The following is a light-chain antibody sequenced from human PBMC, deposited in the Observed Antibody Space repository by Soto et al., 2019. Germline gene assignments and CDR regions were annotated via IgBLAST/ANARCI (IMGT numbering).Light chain of an antibody. J-gene: IGLJ1*01. CDR3: CSYAGSAYG. CDR2: DVS. CDR1: SSDVGGYNY. V-gene: IGLV2-11*01. Sequence: QSVLTQPRSVSGSPGQSVTISCTGTSSDVGGYNYVSWYQQHPGKAPKLMIYDVSKRPSGVPDRFSGSKSGNTASLTISGLQAEDEADYYCCSYAGSAYGFGTGTKLTVL.